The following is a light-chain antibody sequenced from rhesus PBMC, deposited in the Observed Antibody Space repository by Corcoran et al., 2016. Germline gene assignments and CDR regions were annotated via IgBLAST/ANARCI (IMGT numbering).Light chain of an antibody. CDR2: GGS. Sequence: DIVMTQTPLSLPVTPGEPASISCRSSQSLLHTDGYTYLDWYLQKPGQSPQPRIYGGSIRASGVPDRGSGSGSGTDFPLKSSKVGSEYVGVYCYVQHQALPTFSGGAKVEIK. J-gene: IGKJ4*01. V-gene: IGKV2-61*01. CDR3: VQHQALPT. CDR1: QSLLHTDGYTY.